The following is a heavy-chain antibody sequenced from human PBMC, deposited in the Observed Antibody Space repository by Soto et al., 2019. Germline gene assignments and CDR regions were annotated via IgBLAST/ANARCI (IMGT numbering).Heavy chain of an antibody. Sequence: ASVKVSCKASGYTVTSYYMHWVRQAPGQGLEWMGIINPSGGSTSYAQKFQGRVTMTRDTSTSTVYMELSSLRSEDTAVYYCARSGAYCTSITCLFDSFWGLGTLVTVSS. J-gene: IGHJ4*02. CDR1: GYTVTSYY. CDR2: INPSGGST. D-gene: IGHD2-8*01. CDR3: ARSGAYCTSITCLFDSF. V-gene: IGHV1-46*01.